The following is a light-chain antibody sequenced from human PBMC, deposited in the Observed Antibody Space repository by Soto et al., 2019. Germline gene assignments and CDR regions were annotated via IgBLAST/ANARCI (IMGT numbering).Light chain of an antibody. CDR1: SSDVGGYNY. J-gene: IGLJ3*02. Sequence: QSALTQPPSASGSPGQSVTISCTGTSSDVGGYNYVSWYQQHPGKAPKLMIYEVSKRPSGVPDGFSGSKSGNTASLTVSGLQAEDEADYYCSSYAGSNLWVFGGGTKVTVL. CDR2: EVS. CDR3: SSYAGSNLWV. V-gene: IGLV2-8*01.